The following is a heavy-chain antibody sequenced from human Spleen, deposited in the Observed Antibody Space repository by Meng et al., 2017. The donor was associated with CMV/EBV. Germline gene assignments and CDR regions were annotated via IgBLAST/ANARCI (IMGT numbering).Heavy chain of an antibody. D-gene: IGHD3-22*01. CDR3: ARNVPGTSAYYD. CDR1: GGSFSGYY. CDR2: IYYSGST. J-gene: IGHJ4*02. Sequence: VQIHQWGAGLLRPSETLSLTCAVYGGSFSGYYWSWIRQPPGKGLEWIGYIYYSGSTSYNPSLRSRVTMSVDTSKNQFSLNLNSVTAVDTAVYYCARNVPGTSAYYDWGQGTLVTVSS. V-gene: IGHV4-34*11.